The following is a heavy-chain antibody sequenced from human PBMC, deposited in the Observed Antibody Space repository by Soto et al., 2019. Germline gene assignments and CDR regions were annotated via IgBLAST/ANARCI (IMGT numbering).Heavy chain of an antibody. V-gene: IGHV4-59*01. D-gene: IGHD3-10*01. J-gene: IGHJ4*02. CDR1: GGSISSYF. Sequence: SETLLTCTVSGGSISSYFWSWIRQPPGKGLEWIGYIYYSGSTNYNPSLKSRVTISVDTSKDQFSLKLSSVTAADTAVYYCARGVRYFDYWGQGTLVTVSS. CDR3: ARGVRYFDY. CDR2: IYYSGST.